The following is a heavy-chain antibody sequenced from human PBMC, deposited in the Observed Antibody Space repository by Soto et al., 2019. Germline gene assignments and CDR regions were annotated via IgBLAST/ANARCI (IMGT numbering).Heavy chain of an antibody. CDR3: ARSGSCLFYFDY. CDR2: IYSSGNT. V-gene: IGHV4-39*01. CDR1: GGSILDYY. J-gene: IGHJ4*02. D-gene: IGHD3-10*01. Sequence: QLQLQESGPGLVKPSETLSLTCTVSGGSILDYYWSWIRQSPGKGLEWIGSIYSSGNTYYNPSLESRVTISVDTSKNQASLKLRSVTAADTAVYYCARSGSCLFYFDYWGQGTLVTASS.